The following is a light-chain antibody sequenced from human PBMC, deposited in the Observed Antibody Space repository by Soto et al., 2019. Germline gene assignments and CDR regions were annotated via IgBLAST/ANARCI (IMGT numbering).Light chain of an antibody. CDR2: TAS. Sequence: EIVLTQSPGTLSVSPGEGATLSCRASQSVSNKLAWYQQKPGQAPRLLIHTASIRATNVPARFSGTGSGTEFTLTISSLQSEDFAVYYCQQYYDWPPLTFGGGTKVDIK. J-gene: IGKJ4*01. CDR1: QSVSNK. V-gene: IGKV3-15*01. CDR3: QQYYDWPPLT.